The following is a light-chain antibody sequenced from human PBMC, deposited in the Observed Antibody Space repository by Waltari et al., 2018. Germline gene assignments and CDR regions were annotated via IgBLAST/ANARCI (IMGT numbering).Light chain of an antibody. J-gene: IGLJ1*01. V-gene: IGLV3-21*01. CDR1: SLGSKS. CDR3: QVWESSSDYYV. CDR2: EDN. Sequence: SYVLTPPPSVSVAPGETARLFCPGHSLGSKSVHWYQQRPGKAPVLVISEDNDRPSGIPDRFSGSKAENTATVSITRVEAGDEADYYCQVWESSSDYYVFGTGTKVTVL.